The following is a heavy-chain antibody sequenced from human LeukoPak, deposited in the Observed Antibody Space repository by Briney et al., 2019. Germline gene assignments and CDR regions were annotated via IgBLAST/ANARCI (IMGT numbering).Heavy chain of an antibody. V-gene: IGHV4-4*07. CDR2: IYTSGST. CDR3: ARIEMATISVDY. D-gene: IGHD5-24*01. Sequence: SETLSLTCTVSGGPITTYYLSWIRQSAGMGLEWIGRIYTSGSTNYNPSLKSRVTISVDTSKNQFSLKLSSVTAADTAVYYCARIEMATISVDYWGQGTLVTVSS. J-gene: IGHJ4*02. CDR1: GGPITTYY.